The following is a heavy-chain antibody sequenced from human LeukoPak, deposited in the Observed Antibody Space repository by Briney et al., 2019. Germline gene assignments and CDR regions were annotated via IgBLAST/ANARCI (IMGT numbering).Heavy chain of an antibody. CDR3: ARDGIEYGSGNFYSIGIDV. J-gene: IGHJ6*02. CDR2: FVPEDGET. D-gene: IGHD3-10*01. V-gene: IGHV1-24*01. CDR1: GYTLTELS. Sequence: ASVKVSCKVSGYTLTELSMHWVRQAPGKGLEWMGGFVPEDGETIYAQKFLGRVTMTEDTSTDTAYMELSSLRSEDTAVYYCARDGIEYGSGNFYSIGIDVWGQGTTVTVSS.